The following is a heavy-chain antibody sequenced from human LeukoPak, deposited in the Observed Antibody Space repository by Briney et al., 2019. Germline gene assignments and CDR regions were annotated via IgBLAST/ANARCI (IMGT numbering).Heavy chain of an antibody. J-gene: IGHJ4*02. D-gene: IGHD5-18*01. CDR2: IKQDGSEK. CDR3: ARGWQLWFGYFDY. CDR1: GFTFSSYW. Sequence: GGSLRLSCASSGFTFSSYWMSWVRQARGKGLDGVANIKQDGSEKYYVASVTGRFTISRDNAKNSLYLQMNSLRTEDTAVYYCARGWQLWFGYFDYWGQGTLVTVSS. V-gene: IGHV3-7*01.